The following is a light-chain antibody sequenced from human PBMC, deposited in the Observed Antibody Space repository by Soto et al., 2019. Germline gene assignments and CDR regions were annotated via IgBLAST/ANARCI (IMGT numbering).Light chain of an antibody. CDR2: AAS. CDR3: QQYNNWIT. CDR1: QSISIN. V-gene: IGKV3-15*01. J-gene: IGKJ5*01. Sequence: VMTQSKDPLSVSPGEIAILSCRASQSISINLAWYQQKPGQAPRLLIYAASNRATGVPARFSGSWSGTEFTLTISSLQSEDFTVYSCQQYNNWITSGQGTRWRI.